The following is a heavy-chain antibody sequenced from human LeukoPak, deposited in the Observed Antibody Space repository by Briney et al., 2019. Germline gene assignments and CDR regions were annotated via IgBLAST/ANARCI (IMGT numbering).Heavy chain of an antibody. Sequence: SSETLSLTCTVSGGSISSSSYYWGWIRQPPGKGLEWIGSIYYSGSTYYNPSLKSRVTISVDTSKNQFSLKLSSVTAADTAVYYCARETTRDRFMDVWGKGTTVTVSS. J-gene: IGHJ6*03. CDR3: ARETTRDRFMDV. D-gene: IGHD4-17*01. CDR2: IYYSGST. CDR1: GGSISSSSYY. V-gene: IGHV4-39*02.